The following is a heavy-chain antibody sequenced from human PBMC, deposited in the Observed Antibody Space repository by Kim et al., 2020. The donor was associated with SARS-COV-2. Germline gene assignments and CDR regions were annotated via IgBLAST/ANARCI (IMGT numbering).Heavy chain of an antibody. Sequence: GGSLRLSCAASGFTFSSYAMSWVRQAPGKGLEWVANIKHDGSEQQYVDSVKGRFTISRDNAKNSLYLRMNSLRVEDTAVYYCTRDSGWAAGFDFWGQGT. J-gene: IGHJ3*01. D-gene: IGHD6-19*01. CDR3: TRDSGWAAGFDF. CDR1: GFTFSSYA. CDR2: IKHDGSEQ. V-gene: IGHV3-7*01.